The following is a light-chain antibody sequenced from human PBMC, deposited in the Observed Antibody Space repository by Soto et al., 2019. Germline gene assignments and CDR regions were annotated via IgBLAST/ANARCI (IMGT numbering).Light chain of an antibody. V-gene: IGKV1-39*01. CDR2: AAS. Sequence: IQVAQSPCSMCAAVGGGGTMSCRASQSISTYLNWYQQKAGLAPKLLIYAASTLQSGVPSRFSGSGSGTDFTLTISCLQSEDFATYYCQQYYSYPRTFGQGTKVDIK. J-gene: IGKJ1*01. CDR1: QSISTY. CDR3: QQYYSYPRT.